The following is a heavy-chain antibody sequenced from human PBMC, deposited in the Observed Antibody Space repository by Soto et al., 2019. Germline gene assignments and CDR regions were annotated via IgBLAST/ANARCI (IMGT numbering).Heavy chain of an antibody. D-gene: IGHD3-3*01. CDR3: AKGPVSYYDFWSGYFDY. Sequence: GGSLRLCCAASGFTFSSYAMSWVRQAPGKGLEWVSAISGSGGSTYYADSVKGRFTISRDNSKNTLYLQMNSLRAEDTAVYYCAKGPVSYYDFWSGYFDYWGQGTLVTVSS. CDR2: ISGSGGST. V-gene: IGHV3-23*01. CDR1: GFTFSSYA. J-gene: IGHJ4*02.